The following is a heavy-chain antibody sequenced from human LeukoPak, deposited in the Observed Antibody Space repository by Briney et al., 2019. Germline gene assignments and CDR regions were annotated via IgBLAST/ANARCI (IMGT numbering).Heavy chain of an antibody. CDR1: GGTFSSYA. D-gene: IGHD2-21*02. J-gene: IGHJ3*02. Sequence: SVKVSCKASGGTFSSYAISWVRQAPGQGLEWMGGIIPIFSTANYAQKFQGRVTITADKSTSTAYMELSSLRSEDTAVYYCARGGDSDAFDIWGQGTMVTVSS. CDR3: ARGGDSDAFDI. V-gene: IGHV1-69*06. CDR2: IIPIFSTA.